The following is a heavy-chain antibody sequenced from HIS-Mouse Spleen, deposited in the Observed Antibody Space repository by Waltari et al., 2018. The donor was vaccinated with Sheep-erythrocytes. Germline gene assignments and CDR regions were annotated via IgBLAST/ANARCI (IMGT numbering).Heavy chain of an antibody. CDR2: IWYDGSNK. V-gene: IGHV3-33*01. D-gene: IGHD1-26*01. Sequence: QVQLVESGGGVVQPGRSLRLSCAASGFTFSSYGMHWVRQAPGKGLEWVAVIWYDGSNKYYADSVKGRFTNSRDNYKNTLYLQMNSLRAEDTAVYYCARDLPETKWELLRGLGFDYWGQGTLVTVSS. CDR1: GFTFSSYG. J-gene: IGHJ4*02. CDR3: ARDLPETKWELLRGLGFDY.